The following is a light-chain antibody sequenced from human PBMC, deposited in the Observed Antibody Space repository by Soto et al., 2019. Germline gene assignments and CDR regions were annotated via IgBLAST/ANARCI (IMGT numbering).Light chain of an antibody. Sequence: QSALTQPASVSGSPGQSITISCTGTSSDVGGYNYVSWYQQYPGKAPKLMIYEVTNRPSGVSNRFSGSKSGNTASLTISGLQAEDEADYYCSSYTSSTTLHLVFGGGTQLTVL. CDR3: SSYTSSTTLHLV. CDR1: SSDVGGYNY. J-gene: IGLJ2*01. V-gene: IGLV2-14*01. CDR2: EVT.